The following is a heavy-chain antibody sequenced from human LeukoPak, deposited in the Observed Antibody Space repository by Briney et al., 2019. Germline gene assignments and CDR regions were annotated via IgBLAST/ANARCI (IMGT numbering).Heavy chain of an antibody. D-gene: IGHD3-3*01. Sequence: MTSETLSLTCTVSGDSITTYYWSWIRQPPGKGLECIAYIYHSGDTNYNPSLKSRVTISMDTSKNQFSLKLNSVTAADTAVYYCARGRITIFGVVGWCAFDIWGQGTMVTVSS. CDR3: ARGRITIFGVVGWCAFDI. V-gene: IGHV4-4*09. CDR2: IYHSGDT. J-gene: IGHJ3*02. CDR1: GDSITTYY.